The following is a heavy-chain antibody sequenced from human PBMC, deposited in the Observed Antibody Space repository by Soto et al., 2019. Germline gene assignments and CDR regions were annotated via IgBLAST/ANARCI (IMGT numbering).Heavy chain of an antibody. J-gene: IGHJ3*02. CDR2: ITSASDYI. CDR1: GFMFTKST. V-gene: IGHV3-21*01. D-gene: IGHD3-9*01. Sequence: PGWSLRLSCVASGFMFTKSTMNWVRQAPGKGLEWVSSITSASDYIFYADSVKGRFTISRDNANNSLYLQMNSLRAEDTAVYYCARVGTGSSTPLDIWGQGTMVTVSS. CDR3: ARVGTGSSTPLDI.